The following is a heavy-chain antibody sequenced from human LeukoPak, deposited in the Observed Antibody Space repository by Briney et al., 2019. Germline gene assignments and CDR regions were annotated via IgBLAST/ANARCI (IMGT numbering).Heavy chain of an antibody. CDR1: GFTFSGYW. J-gene: IGHJ4*02. CDR2: INSDGSRT. D-gene: IGHD5-24*01. V-gene: IGHV3-74*01. CDR3: VRVKIESATMLLDY. Sequence: GSLRLSCAASGFTFSGYWMHWVRQAPGKGLVWVSNINSDGSRTNYADSVKGRFTISRDNAKNTLYLQMNSLSADDTAVYYCVRVKIESATMLLDYWGQGTLVTVSS.